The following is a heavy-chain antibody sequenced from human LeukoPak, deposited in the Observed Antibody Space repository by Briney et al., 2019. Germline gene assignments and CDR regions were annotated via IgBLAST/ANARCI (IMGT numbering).Heavy chain of an antibody. J-gene: IGHJ4*02. CDR1: GGSFSGYY. V-gene: IGHV4-34*01. CDR2: INHSGST. D-gene: IGHD3-3*01. Sequence: SETLSLTCAVYGGSFSGYYWSWIRQSPGKGLEWIGEINHSGSTNYNPSLKSRVTISVDTSKNQFSLKLSSVTAADTAVYYCARPPGSGNTLGHFDYWGQGTLVTVSS. CDR3: ARPPGSGNTLGHFDY.